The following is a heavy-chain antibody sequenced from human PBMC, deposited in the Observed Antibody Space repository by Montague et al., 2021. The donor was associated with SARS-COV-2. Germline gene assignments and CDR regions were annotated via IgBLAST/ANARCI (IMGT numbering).Heavy chain of an antibody. V-gene: IGHV4-34*01. J-gene: IGHJ4*02. D-gene: IGHD3/OR15-3a*01. CDR3: ARGIYNRMIFVVSPRYYFDY. Sequence: SETLSLTCAVSTEAFNGYYWTWIRQPPGKGLEWIGEVSHPGSAKYNPSLKSRVTISVNTYRKQVSLRLTSVTAADTATYYCARGIYNRMIFVVSPRYYFDYWGQGNMVAVSA. CDR2: VSHPGSA. CDR1: TEAFNGYY.